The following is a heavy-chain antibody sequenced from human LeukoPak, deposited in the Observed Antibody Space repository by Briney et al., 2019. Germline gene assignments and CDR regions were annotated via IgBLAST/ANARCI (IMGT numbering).Heavy chain of an antibody. CDR3: AKGFYGDYGTPEGY. CDR2: ISGSGGST. D-gene: IGHD4-17*01. Sequence: GGSLRLSCAASGFTFSSYAMSWVRQAPGKGLEWVSAISGSGGSTYYADSVKGRFTISRDNSKNTLYLQMNSLRAEDTAAYYCAKGFYGDYGTPEGYWGQGTLVTVSS. J-gene: IGHJ4*02. V-gene: IGHV3-23*01. CDR1: GFTFSSYA.